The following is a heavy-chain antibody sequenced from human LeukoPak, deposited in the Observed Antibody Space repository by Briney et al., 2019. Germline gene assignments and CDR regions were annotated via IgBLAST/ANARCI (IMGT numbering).Heavy chain of an antibody. D-gene: IGHD2-2*01. Sequence: GGSLRLSCAASGFTSSSYWMHWVRDAPGKGLVWVSRINSEGSSTSYADSVKGRFTISRDNAKNTLYLQMNSLRAEDTAVYYCARVRDCSSTSCYNYYYYGMDVWGQGTTVTVSS. CDR2: INSEGSST. J-gene: IGHJ6*02. CDR3: ARVRDCSSTSCYNYYYYGMDV. CDR1: GFTSSSYW. V-gene: IGHV3-74*01.